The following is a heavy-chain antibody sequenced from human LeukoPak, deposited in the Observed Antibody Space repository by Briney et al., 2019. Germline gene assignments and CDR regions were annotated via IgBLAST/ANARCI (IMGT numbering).Heavy chain of an antibody. V-gene: IGHV3-74*01. CDR1: GFTFSSYW. D-gene: IGHD5-18*01. CDR3: ARVFWVQLWLFDY. CDR2: INSDGSST. Sequence: GGSLRLSCAAPGFTFSSYWMPWVRQAPGKGPVWVSRINSDGSSTSYADSVKGRFTISRDNAKNTLYLQMNSLRAEDTAVYYCARVFWVQLWLFDYWGQGTLVTVSS. J-gene: IGHJ4*02.